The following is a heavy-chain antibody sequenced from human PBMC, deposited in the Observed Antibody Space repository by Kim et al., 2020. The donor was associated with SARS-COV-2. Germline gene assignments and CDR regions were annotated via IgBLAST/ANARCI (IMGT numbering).Heavy chain of an antibody. D-gene: IGHD3-10*01. CDR1: GGSVSSGSYY. CDR2: IYYSGST. CDR3: ARDVTGATMVRGVIYPQFGWFDP. J-gene: IGHJ5*02. Sequence: SETLSLTCTVSGGSVSSGSYYWSWIRQPPGKGLEWIGYIYYSGSTNYNPSLKSRVTISVDTSKNQFSLKLSSVTAADTAVYYCARDVTGATMVRGVIYPQFGWFDPWGQGTLVTVSS. V-gene: IGHV4-61*01.